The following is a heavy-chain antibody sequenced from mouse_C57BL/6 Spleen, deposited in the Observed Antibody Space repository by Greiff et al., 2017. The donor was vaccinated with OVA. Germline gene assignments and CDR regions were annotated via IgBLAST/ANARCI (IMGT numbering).Heavy chain of an antibody. D-gene: IGHD2-1*01. CDR1: GYTFTDYY. Sequence: EVQLQQSGPELVKPGASVKISCKASGYTFTDYYMNWVKQSHGKSLEWIGDINPNNGGTSYNQKFKGKATLTVDKSSSTAYMELRSLTSEDSAVYYCARWGGNYVASDYWGQGTTLTVSS. V-gene: IGHV1-26*01. CDR3: ARWGGNYVASDY. J-gene: IGHJ2*01. CDR2: INPNNGGT.